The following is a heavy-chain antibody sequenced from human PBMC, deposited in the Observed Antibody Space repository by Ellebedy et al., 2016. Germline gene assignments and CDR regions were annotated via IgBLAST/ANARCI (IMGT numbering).Heavy chain of an antibody. CDR3: AKGGWLEY. D-gene: IGHD6-19*01. CDR1: GFIFRTYA. Sequence: GESLKISCAASGFIFRTYAMTWVRQAPGKGLEWVSGITPSGADTYYADSVKGRFTISRDNSKNTLYLQMNSLRAEDTAVYYCAKGGWLEYWGQGTLITVSS. J-gene: IGHJ4*02. V-gene: IGHV3-23*01. CDR2: ITPSGADT.